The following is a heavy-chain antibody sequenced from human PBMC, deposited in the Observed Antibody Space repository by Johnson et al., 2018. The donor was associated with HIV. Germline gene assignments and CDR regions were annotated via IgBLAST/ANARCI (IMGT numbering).Heavy chain of an antibody. D-gene: IGHD1-26*01. V-gene: IGHV3-7*05. J-gene: IGHJ3*02. CDR3: ATSGSHFAFDI. CDR1: GFTFSSYW. CDR2: IKQDGSEK. Sequence: EVQLVESEGGLVQPGGSLRLSCAASGFTFSSYWMSWVRQAQGKGLEWVANIKQDGSEKYYADSVKGRFTISRDTAKNSLYLQMNSLRAEDTALYYCATSGSHFAFDIWGQGTMVTVSS.